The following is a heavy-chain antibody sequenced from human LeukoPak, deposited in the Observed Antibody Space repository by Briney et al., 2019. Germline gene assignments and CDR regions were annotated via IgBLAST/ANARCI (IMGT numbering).Heavy chain of an antibody. CDR3: ASSRRGFGELSPFDY. CDR2: ISYDGSKK. CDR1: GFTFSSYA. D-gene: IGHD3-10*01. V-gene: IGHV3-30*04. Sequence: GGSLRLSCAASGFTFSSYAIHWVRQAPGKWLEWVAVISYDGSKKYYADSLKGPFTISRDNSKNTLYLQMNSLRAEDTAVYYCASSRRGFGELSPFDYWGQGTLVTVSS. J-gene: IGHJ4*02.